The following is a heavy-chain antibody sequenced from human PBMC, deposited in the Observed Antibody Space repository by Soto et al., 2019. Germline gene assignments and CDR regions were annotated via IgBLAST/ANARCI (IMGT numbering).Heavy chain of an antibody. J-gene: IGHJ4*02. CDR3: ARVHYYDSSGFYL. D-gene: IGHD3-22*01. V-gene: IGHV3-21*01. CDR1: GFTFSSYS. CDR2: ISSSSSYI. Sequence: LRLSRAASGFTFSSYSMNWVRQAPGKGLEWVSSISSSSSYIYYGDSVKGRFTISRDNAKNSLYLQMNSLRAEDTATYYCARVHYYDSSGFYLWGQGTLVTVSS.